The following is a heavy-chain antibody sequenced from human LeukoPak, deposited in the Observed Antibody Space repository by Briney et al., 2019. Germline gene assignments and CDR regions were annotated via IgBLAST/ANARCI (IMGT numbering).Heavy chain of an antibody. CDR3: ARRAGEYSHPYDY. V-gene: IGHV3-53*01. CDR2: IYSGGKT. Sequence: GGSLRLSCTVSGFTVSSKSWSWVRQAPGKGLEWVSFIYSGGKTHSSDSVKGRFTISRDNSKNTLYLQMSSLRAEDTAIYYCARRAGEYSHPYDYWGQGTLVTVSS. CDR1: GFTVSSKS. J-gene: IGHJ4*02. D-gene: IGHD2-15*01.